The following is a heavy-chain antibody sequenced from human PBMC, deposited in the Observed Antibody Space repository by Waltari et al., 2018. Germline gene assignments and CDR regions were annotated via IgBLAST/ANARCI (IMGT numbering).Heavy chain of an antibody. V-gene: IGHV1-2*02. CDR3: ARDPITRRVVNRGWDAFDI. CDR2: INPNRGGT. J-gene: IGHJ3*02. D-gene: IGHD3-22*01. CDR1: GYTFTGYY. Sequence: QVQLVQSGAEVTKPGASVKVSCTASGYTFTGYYMHWVRQAPGQGLEWMGWINPNRGGTNYVQKRQGRATMTGDTSISTAYMGLSRRRSDDTAVYDGARDPITRRVVNRGWDAFDIWGQGTMVTVSS.